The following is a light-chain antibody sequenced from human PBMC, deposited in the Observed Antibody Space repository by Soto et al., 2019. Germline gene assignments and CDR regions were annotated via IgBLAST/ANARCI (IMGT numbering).Light chain of an antibody. CDR1: QSISSY. Sequence: DIQMTQSPSSLSASVGDRVTITCRASQSISSYLNWYHQKPGKAPKLLIYTASSLQSGVPSRFSGSGSGTDFTLTISSLQPEDFATYYCQQSLSIPITFGQGTRLEIK. V-gene: IGKV1-39*01. CDR2: TAS. J-gene: IGKJ5*01. CDR3: QQSLSIPIT.